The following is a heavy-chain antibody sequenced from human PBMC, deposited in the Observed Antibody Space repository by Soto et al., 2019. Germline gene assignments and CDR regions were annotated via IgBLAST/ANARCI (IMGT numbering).Heavy chain of an antibody. J-gene: IGHJ5*02. CDR3: ARTANWLDP. CDR2: SHYTGSA. Sequence: SETLSLTCTVSGGSISGSSYHWGWIRQPPGKGLEWIGNSHYTGSAYYNPSLKSRVTISVDTSKNQVSLKLTSVTAADTAVYYCARTANWLDPWGQGTLVTVSS. CDR1: GGSISGSSYH. V-gene: IGHV4-39*01.